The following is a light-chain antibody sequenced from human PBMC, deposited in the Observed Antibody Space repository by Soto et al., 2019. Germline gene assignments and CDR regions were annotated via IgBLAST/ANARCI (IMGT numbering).Light chain of an antibody. CDR1: QSIGNSY. CDR2: GAS. J-gene: IGKJ1*01. Sequence: EIVLTQSPGTLSLSPGERATLSCRASQSIGNSYLAWYQQKPGQAPRLLIYGASTRATGIPDRFSGSGSGTDFTLTISRLEPDDFAVYYCQQYGRSLWTFGQGTKVEIK. V-gene: IGKV3-20*01. CDR3: QQYGRSLWT.